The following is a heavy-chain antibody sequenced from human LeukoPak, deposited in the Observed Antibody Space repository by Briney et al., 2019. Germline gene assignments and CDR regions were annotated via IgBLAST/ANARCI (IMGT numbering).Heavy chain of an antibody. D-gene: IGHD3-22*01. Sequence: GGSLRLSCAASGFTFSSYAMHWVRQAPGKGLEWVAVISYDGSNKYYADSVKGRFTISRDNSKNTLYLQVNSLRAEDTAVYYCASLRTYYYDSSGYAFDYWGQGTLVTVSS. V-gene: IGHV3-30*04. CDR3: ASLRTYYYDSSGYAFDY. CDR1: GFTFSSYA. J-gene: IGHJ4*02. CDR2: ISYDGSNK.